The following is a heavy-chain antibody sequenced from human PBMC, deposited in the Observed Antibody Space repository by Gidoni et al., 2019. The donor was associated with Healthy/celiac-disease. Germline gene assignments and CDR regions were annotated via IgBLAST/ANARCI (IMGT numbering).Heavy chain of an antibody. CDR1: GFTFSSYG. V-gene: IGHV3-33*01. CDR3: ARGGRGPKSIVVVVAATRRGNYYYYGMDV. D-gene: IGHD2-15*01. J-gene: IGHJ6*02. Sequence: GFTFSSYGMHWVRQAPGKGLEWVAVIWYDGSNKYYADSVKGRFTISRDNSKNTLYLQMNSLRAEDTAVYYCARGGRGPKSIVVVVAATRRGNYYYYGMDVWGQGTTVTVSS. CDR2: IWYDGSNK.